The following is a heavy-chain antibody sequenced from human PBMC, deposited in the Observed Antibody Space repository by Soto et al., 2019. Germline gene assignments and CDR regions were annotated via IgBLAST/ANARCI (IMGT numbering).Heavy chain of an antibody. D-gene: IGHD1-26*01. J-gene: IGHJ3*02. CDR3: ARDGYSGRSDGFDI. Sequence: QVQLVESGGGVVQPGRSLRLSCAASGSTFSAYTMHWVRQPPGKGLEWVAVISYDGNNERYTDPVKGRFTVSRDNSKSTLYLQMNSLKSEDTAVYYCARDGYSGRSDGFDIWGQGTMVTVSS. CDR1: GSTFSAYT. CDR2: ISYDGNNE. V-gene: IGHV3-30-3*01.